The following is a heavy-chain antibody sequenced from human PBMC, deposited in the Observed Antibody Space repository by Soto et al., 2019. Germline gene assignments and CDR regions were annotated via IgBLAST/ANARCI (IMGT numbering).Heavy chain of an antibody. CDR2: ISAYNGNT. Sequence: ASVKVSCKASGYTFTSYCISWVRQAPGQGLEWMGWISAYNGNTNYAQKLQGRVTMTTDTSTSTAYMELRSLRSDDTAVYYCARDVTYYDFWSGYSFDYWGQGTLVTVSS. J-gene: IGHJ4*02. CDR1: GYTFTSYC. CDR3: ARDVTYYDFWSGYSFDY. D-gene: IGHD3-3*01. V-gene: IGHV1-18*01.